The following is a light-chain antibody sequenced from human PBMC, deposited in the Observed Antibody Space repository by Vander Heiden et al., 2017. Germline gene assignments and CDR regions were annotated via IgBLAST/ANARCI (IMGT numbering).Light chain of an antibody. CDR1: RSNIGINT. V-gene: IGLV1-44*01. J-gene: IGLJ1*01. Sequence: QYVLTQPPSVSGTPGQRVTISCYGSRSNIGINTVNWYQHVPGTAPKLLLLSDNQRPSGVPDRFSGSRSGTSASLEISGLQPEDEADYYCAAWADPLTGVVFGLGTKLTVL. CDR3: AAWADPLTGVV. CDR2: SDN.